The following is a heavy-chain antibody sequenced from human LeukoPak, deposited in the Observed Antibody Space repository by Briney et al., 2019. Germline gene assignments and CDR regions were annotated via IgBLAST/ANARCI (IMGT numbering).Heavy chain of an antibody. J-gene: IGHJ3*02. CDR2: IYDSGST. D-gene: IGHD2-15*01. Sequence: SQTLSLTCTVSGASIRSGDYYWSWIRQPPGKGLEWIGNIYDSGSTYYNPSLKSRITISVDTSENRFSLKLSSVTATDTAVYYCARDCSGGSCYGAFDIWGQGTMVTVSS. CDR3: ARDCSGGSCYGAFDI. CDR1: GASIRSGDYY. V-gene: IGHV4-30-4*01.